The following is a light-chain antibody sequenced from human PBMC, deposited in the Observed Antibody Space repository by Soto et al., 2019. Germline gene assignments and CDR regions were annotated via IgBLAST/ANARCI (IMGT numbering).Light chain of an antibody. CDR2: GAS. Sequence: EIVLTQSPGTLSLSPGERATLSCRASQIVTSRYLAWYQQKPGQAPRLLIFGASIRDSGVTDRFSGSGSGTDLTLTISRLEAEDSAVYYCQQYGSSPGTFGQGTKVDIK. J-gene: IGKJ1*01. CDR3: QQYGSSPGT. V-gene: IGKV3-20*01. CDR1: QIVTSRY.